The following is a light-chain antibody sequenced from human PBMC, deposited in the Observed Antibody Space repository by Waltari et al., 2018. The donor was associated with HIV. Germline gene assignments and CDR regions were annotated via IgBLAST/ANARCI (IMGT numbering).Light chain of an antibody. CDR1: SPNLANHH. Sequence: QSVLTQPPSVSAAPGQKVTLPCSGSSPNLANHHVSWYQHLPGTAPKLLIYEDNKRPSGIPDRFSGSKSGTSATLGITGLLTGDEADYYCGTWDTSLSAGVFGTGTKVTVL. CDR2: EDN. V-gene: IGLV1-51*02. CDR3: GTWDTSLSAGV. J-gene: IGLJ1*01.